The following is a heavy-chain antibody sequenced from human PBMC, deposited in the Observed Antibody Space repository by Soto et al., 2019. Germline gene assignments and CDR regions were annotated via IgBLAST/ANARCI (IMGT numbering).Heavy chain of an antibody. J-gene: IGHJ4*01. CDR3: ATESRISSYATGGALYCFDY. CDR2: FDPEDGET. D-gene: IGHD5-12*01. V-gene: IGHV1-24*01. Sequence: ASVKVSCKVSGYTLTELSMHWVRQAPGKGLEWMGGFDPEDGETIYAQKFQGRVTMTEDTSTDTAYMELSSLGSEDTAVYYCATESRISSYATGGALYCFDYWGQGTLFTVSS. CDR1: GYTLTELS.